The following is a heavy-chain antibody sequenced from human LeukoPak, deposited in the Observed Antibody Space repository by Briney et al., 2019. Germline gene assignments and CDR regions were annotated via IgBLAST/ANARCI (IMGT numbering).Heavy chain of an antibody. CDR1: GGSISSLNL. Sequence: KSSETLPLTCTVSGGSISSLNLWSWLRQPPGKGLEWIGEMYLGGTTNFNPSLKSRVTILIDKSKNQLSLQLTSVTAADTAVYYCAGLEGRYSTDWFYFFDYWGQGALVTVSS. D-gene: IGHD6-19*01. CDR2: MYLGGTT. CDR3: AGLEGRYSTDWFYFFDY. J-gene: IGHJ4*02. V-gene: IGHV4-4*02.